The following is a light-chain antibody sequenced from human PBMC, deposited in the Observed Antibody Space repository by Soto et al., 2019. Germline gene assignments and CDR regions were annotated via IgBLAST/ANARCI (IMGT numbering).Light chain of an antibody. V-gene: IGLV1-51*01. CDR3: GSWDSSLSAYV. CDR2: DDD. CDR1: SPNIGGNS. Sequence: QSVLTQPPSVPAAPGQRVTISCSGSSPNIGGNSVSWYQQLPGTAPKLLIYDDDKRPSGIPDRFSGSKSGTSATLGITGFQTGDEADYYCGSWDSSLSAYVFGTGTKVTVL. J-gene: IGLJ1*01.